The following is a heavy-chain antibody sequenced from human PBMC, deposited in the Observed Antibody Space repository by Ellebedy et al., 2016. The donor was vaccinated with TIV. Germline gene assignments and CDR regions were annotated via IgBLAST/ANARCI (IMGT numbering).Heavy chain of an antibody. D-gene: IGHD3-10*01. V-gene: IGHV1-8*03. CDR1: GGIFSSYA. CDR2: MKPNSGNT. CDR3: ARDEYYPDAFDI. J-gene: IGHJ3*02. Sequence: ASVKVSXXASGGIFSSYAISWVRQATGQGLEWMGWMKPNSGNTGYAQKFQGRVTITRDTSASTAYMELSSLRSEDTALYYCARDEYYPDAFDIWGQGTMVTVSS.